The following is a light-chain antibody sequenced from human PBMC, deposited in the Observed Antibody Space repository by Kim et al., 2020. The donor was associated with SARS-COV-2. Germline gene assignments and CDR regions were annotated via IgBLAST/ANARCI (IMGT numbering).Light chain of an antibody. Sequence: VALGQQVRITCQGDSLRSYYATWYQQKPGQAPIVVIYGKNNRPSGIPDRFSGSSSGNTASLTITGTQAGDEADYYCNSRDNNDNVVFGGGTQLTVL. CDR3: NSRDNNDNVV. V-gene: IGLV3-19*01. CDR2: GKN. CDR1: SLRSYY. J-gene: IGLJ2*01.